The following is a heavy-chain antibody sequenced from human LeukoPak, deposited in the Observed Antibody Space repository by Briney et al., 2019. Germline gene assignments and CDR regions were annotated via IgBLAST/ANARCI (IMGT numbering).Heavy chain of an antibody. J-gene: IGHJ3*02. Sequence: ASVKVSCKASGYTFTGYYVHWVRQAPGQGLEWMGWINPNSGGTNYAQKFQGRVTMTRDTSISTAYMELSRLRSDDTAVYYCARDRADSSGYADAFDIWGQGIMVTVSS. CDR1: GYTFTGYY. D-gene: IGHD3-22*01. CDR2: INPNSGGT. V-gene: IGHV1-2*02. CDR3: ARDRADSSGYADAFDI.